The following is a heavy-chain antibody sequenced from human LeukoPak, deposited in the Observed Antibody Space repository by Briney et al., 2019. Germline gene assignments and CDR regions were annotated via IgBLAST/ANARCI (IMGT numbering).Heavy chain of an antibody. D-gene: IGHD3-16*01. J-gene: IGHJ6*02. V-gene: IGHV4-34*01. CDR1: GGSFSGYY. Sequence: SETLSLTCAVYGGSFSGYYWSWIRQPPGKGLEWIGEINHSGSTNYNPSLKSRVTISVDTSKNQFSLKLSSVTAADTAVYYCARDNYLFGGYYYYYGMDAWGQGTTVTVSS. CDR3: ARDNYLFGGYYYYYGMDA. CDR2: INHSGST.